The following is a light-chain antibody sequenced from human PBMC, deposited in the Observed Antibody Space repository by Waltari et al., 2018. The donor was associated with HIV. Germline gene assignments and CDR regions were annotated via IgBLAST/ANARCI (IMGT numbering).Light chain of an antibody. CDR3: QHLNSYPPLT. V-gene: IGKV1-9*01. Sequence: IHFTHSPSFLSSSLGDRVTITCRANQGVSSYLAWYQQKPGKAPILLIYAASTLQRGIPSRFSGSGSGTEFTLTISSLRPEDFATYYCQHLNSYPPLTFGGGTKVE. CDR2: AAS. CDR1: QGVSSY. J-gene: IGKJ4*01.